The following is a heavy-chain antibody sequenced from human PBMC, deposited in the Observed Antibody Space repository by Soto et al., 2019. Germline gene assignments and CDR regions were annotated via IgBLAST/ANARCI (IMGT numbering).Heavy chain of an antibody. V-gene: IGHV3-74*01. D-gene: IGHD3-16*01. CDR3: ARGPRLGFYGMDV. CDR1: GFTSSSYW. J-gene: IGHJ6*02. CDR2: INSGDGSIT. Sequence: EVQLVESGGGLVQPGGSLRLSCAASGFTSSSYWMHWVRQAPGKGLVWVSRINSGDGSITGYADSVKGRFTVSRDNAKNTLYLQLNSLGVEDTAVYYCARGPRLGFYGMDVWGQGTTATVSS.